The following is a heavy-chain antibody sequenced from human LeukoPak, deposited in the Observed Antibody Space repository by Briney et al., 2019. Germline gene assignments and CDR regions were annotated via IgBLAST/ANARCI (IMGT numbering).Heavy chain of an antibody. CDR2: IKQDGSEK. D-gene: IGHD4-23*01. CDR1: GFTFSSYW. Sequence: GGSLRLSCAASGFTFSSYWMSWVRQAPGKGLEWVANIKQDGSEKYYVDSVKGRFTISRDNAKNSLYLQMNSLRAEDTAVYYCARDPDYGGLYYGMDVWGQGTTVTVSS. CDR3: ARDPDYGGLYYGMDV. V-gene: IGHV3-7*01. J-gene: IGHJ6*02.